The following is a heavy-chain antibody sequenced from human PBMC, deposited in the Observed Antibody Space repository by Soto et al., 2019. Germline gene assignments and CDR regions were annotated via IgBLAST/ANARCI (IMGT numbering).Heavy chain of an antibody. V-gene: IGHV3-23*01. J-gene: IGHJ4*02. CDR2: ISGNGDYT. CDR3: AKGSDPTSTTPIRPFDY. CDR1: EFTFSSYA. Sequence: EVQLLESGGGLAQPGGSLRLSCAAAEFTFSSYAMSWVRQAPGKGLEWVSAISGNGDYTYYADSVKGRFTITRDNSKTTVYLQLSSLRAEDTARYDCAKGSDPTSTTPIRPFDYWGQGTLVTVSP. D-gene: IGHD2-2*02.